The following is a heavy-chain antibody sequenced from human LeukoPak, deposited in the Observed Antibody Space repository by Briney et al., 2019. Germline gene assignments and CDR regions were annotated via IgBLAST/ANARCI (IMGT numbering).Heavy chain of an antibody. CDR1: GFTFSSYW. V-gene: IGHV3-7*01. J-gene: IGHJ4*02. Sequence: PGGSLRLSCAASGFTFSSYWMSWVRQAPGKGLEWVANIKQDGSEKYYVDSVNGRFTISRDNAKNSLYLQMNSLRAEDTAVYYCARGGYFDWLLFDYWGQGTLVTVSS. CDR2: IKQDGSEK. D-gene: IGHD3-9*01. CDR3: ARGGYFDWLLFDY.